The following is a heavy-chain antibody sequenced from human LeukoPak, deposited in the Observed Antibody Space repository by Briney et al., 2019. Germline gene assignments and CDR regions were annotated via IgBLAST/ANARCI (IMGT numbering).Heavy chain of an antibody. CDR3: AKGTHYYDSSGYWGAFDI. CDR1: GFTFSSYA. J-gene: IGHJ3*02. D-gene: IGHD3-22*01. Sequence: GGSLRLSCAASGFTFSSYAMSWVRQAPGKGLEWVSAIGGGGVSTFYADSVKGRFTISRDNSKNTLYLQMSSLRAEDTAVYYCAKGTHYYDSSGYWGAFDIWGQGTMVTVSS. CDR2: IGGGGVST. V-gene: IGHV3-23*01.